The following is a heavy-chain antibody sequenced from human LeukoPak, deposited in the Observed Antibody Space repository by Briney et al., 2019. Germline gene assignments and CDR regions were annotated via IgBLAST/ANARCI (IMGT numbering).Heavy chain of an antibody. J-gene: IGHJ1*01. V-gene: IGHV1-46*01. CDR1: GYTFTSYF. Sequence: ASVMVSCKASGYTFTSYFMHWVRQAPGQGLEWMGIINPSGGSTNYAQKFQGRVTMTRDTSTSTAYMELSSLRSEDTAVYYCARAHYYDSSDYGGIEHWGQGTLVTVSS. CDR3: ARAHYYDSSDYGGIEH. CDR2: INPSGGST. D-gene: IGHD3-22*01.